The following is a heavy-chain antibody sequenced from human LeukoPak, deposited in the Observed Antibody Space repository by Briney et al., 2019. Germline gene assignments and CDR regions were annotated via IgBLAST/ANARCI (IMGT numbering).Heavy chain of an antibody. CDR1: GYSFTSYW. CDR2: IYPGDSDT. CDR3: ARVHYYETSDWGNYFDY. V-gene: IGHV5-51*01. D-gene: IGHD3-22*01. J-gene: IGHJ4*02. Sequence: GESLKISCKGSGYSFTSYWIGWVRQMPGKGLEWMGMIYPGDSDTRYGPSFQGQVTISADKSISTAYLQWSSLKASDTAMYYCARVHYYETSDWGNYFDYWGQGTLVTVSS.